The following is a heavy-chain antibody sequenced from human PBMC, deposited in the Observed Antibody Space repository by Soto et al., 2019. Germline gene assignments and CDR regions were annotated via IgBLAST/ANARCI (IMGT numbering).Heavy chain of an antibody. Sequence: QVQLVQSGAEVKKPGSSVKVSCKASGGTFSSYAISWVRQAPGQGLEWMGGIIPIFGTANYAQKFQGSFTITADESTGTAYMELSSLRYEDTAVYYCARDLVEMATILGYWGQGTLVTVSS. CDR2: IIPIFGTA. V-gene: IGHV1-69*01. J-gene: IGHJ4*02. D-gene: IGHD5-12*01. CDR3: ARDLVEMATILGY. CDR1: GGTFSSYA.